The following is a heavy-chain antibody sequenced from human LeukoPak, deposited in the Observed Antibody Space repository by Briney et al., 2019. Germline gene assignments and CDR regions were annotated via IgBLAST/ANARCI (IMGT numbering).Heavy chain of an antibody. CDR2: ISSNGGST. CDR1: GFTFSSYA. V-gene: IGHV3-64*01. J-gene: IGHJ3*02. D-gene: IGHD5-24*01. CDR3: ARCRDGYINGAFDI. Sequence: PGGSLRLSCAASGFTFSSYAMHWVRQAPGKGLEYVSAISSNGGSTYYANSVKGRFTISRDNSKNTLYLQMGSLRAEDMAVYYCARCRDGYINGAFDIWGQGTMATVSS.